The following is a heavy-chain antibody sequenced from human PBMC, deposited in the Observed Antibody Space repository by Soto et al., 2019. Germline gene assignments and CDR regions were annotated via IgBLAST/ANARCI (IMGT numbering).Heavy chain of an antibody. J-gene: IGHJ4*02. CDR1: GYTFTDYY. CDR2: INPNSGGT. CDR3: ATSHHSWTYQNDFDF. V-gene: IGHV1-2*04. Sequence: QVQLVQSGAEVKKPGASVKVSCKASGYTFTDYYMHWVRQAPGQGLEWMGWINPNSGGTDYAQKFQCWVTMTRDTSGSTAYMELSRLTSDDTAVFYCATSHHSWTYQNDFDFWGQGTLITVSS. D-gene: IGHD1-26*01.